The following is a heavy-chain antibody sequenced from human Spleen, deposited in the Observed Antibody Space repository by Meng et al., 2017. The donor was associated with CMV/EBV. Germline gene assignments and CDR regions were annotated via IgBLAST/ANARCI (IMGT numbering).Heavy chain of an antibody. CDR1: GYMFNTYS. CDR2: IGSRNSYL. J-gene: IGHJ5*01. Sequence: LSCAASGYMFNTYSMNWVRQAPGKGLEWVSSIGSRNSYLNYADSVKGRFTISRDDAQNSLYLQMNSLRAEDSAVYYCARSVNWFDSWGQGTLVTVSS. CDR3: ARSVNWFDS. V-gene: IGHV3-21*01.